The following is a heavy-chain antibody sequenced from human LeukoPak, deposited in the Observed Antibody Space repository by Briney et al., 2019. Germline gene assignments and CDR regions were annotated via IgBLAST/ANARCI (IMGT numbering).Heavy chain of an antibody. D-gene: IGHD2-15*01. CDR1: GGSFSRFY. CDR2: IYYTGST. J-gene: IGHJ4*02. CDR3: AIDQVRSGAYFYY. Sequence: SETLSLTCTVSGGSFSRFYWTRSRQSPGRGLEWIGYIYYTGSTNYNPSLKSRVTISVDTSKNQISLKLTSVTAADTSVYYCAIDQVRSGAYFYYWGQGTLVTVSS. V-gene: IGHV4-59*01.